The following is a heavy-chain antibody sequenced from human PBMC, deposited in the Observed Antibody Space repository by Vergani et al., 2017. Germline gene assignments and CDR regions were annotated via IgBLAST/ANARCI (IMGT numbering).Heavy chain of an antibody. D-gene: IGHD6-6*01. J-gene: IGHJ6*03. CDR1: GGSISSSSYY. Sequence: QLQLQESGPGLVKPSETLSLTCTVSGGSISSSSYYWGWIRQPPGKGLEWIGSIYYSGSTYYNPSLKSRVTISVDTSKNQFSLKLSSVTAADTAVYYCARAPRRTLSSSSDNYYYYYMDVWGKGTTVTVSS. CDR2: IYYSGST. V-gene: IGHV4-39*07. CDR3: ARAPRRTLSSSSDNYYYYYMDV.